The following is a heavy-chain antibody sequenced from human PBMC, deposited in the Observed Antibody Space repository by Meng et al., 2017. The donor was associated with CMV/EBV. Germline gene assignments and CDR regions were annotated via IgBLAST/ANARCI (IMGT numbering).Heavy chain of an antibody. V-gene: IGHV3-7*01. Sequence: GESLKISCAASEFIFSNYWMSWVRQAPGKGLEWVANINLDGSEKYSVDSVKGRFTISRDNAKNSLYLQMNSLRAEDTAVYYCASWGGVVPADYWGQGTLVTVSS. CDR2: INLDGSEK. CDR1: EFIFSNYW. J-gene: IGHJ4*02. CDR3: ASWGGVVPADY. D-gene: IGHD2-2*01.